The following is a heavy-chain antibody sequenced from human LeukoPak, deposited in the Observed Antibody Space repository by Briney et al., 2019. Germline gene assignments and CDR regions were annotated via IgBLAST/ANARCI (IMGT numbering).Heavy chain of an antibody. J-gene: IGHJ6*03. D-gene: IGHD5-12*01. Sequence: ASVKVSCKASGYTFTSYAMNWVRQAPGQGLEWMGWINTNTGNPTYAQGFTGRFVFSLDTSVSTAYLQISSLKAEDTAVYYCARAKPYSGYDRTYTPYYYYYMDVWGKGTTVTISS. CDR2: INTNTGNP. V-gene: IGHV7-4-1*02. CDR1: GYTFTSYA. CDR3: ARAKPYSGYDRTYTPYYYYYMDV.